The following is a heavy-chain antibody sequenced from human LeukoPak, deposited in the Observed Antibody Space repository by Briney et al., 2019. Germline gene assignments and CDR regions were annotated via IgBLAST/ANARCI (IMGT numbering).Heavy chain of an antibody. CDR2: INHSGST. CDR1: GGSFSGYY. J-gene: IGHJ4*02. Sequence: SETLSLTCAVYGGSFSGYYWSWIRQPLGKGLEWIGEINHSGSTNYNPSLKSRVTISVDTSKNQFSLKLSSVTAADTAVYYCARDYGDYWGQGTLVTVSS. CDR3: ARDYGDY. V-gene: IGHV4-34*01.